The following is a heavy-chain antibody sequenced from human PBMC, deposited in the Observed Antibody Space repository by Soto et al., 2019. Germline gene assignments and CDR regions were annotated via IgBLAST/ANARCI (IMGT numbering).Heavy chain of an antibody. D-gene: IGHD2-2*01. CDR2: INHSEST. CDR3: ARGLPAAIFYFDY. CDR1: GGSFSGYY. Sequence: PSETLSLTCAVYGGSFSGYYWTWIRHPPGTGLEWIGEINHSESTNYNPSLKSRVTISVDKSKNQCSLKLSSVTAADTAVYFCARGLPAAIFYFDYWGQGTLVTVSS. J-gene: IGHJ4*02. V-gene: IGHV4-34*01.